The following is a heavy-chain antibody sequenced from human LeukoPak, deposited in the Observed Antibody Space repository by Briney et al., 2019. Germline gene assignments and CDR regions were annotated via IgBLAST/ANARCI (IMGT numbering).Heavy chain of an antibody. Sequence: ASVKVSCKASGYTFTSYGISWVRQAPGQGLEWMGWISAYNGNTNQAQKFQGRVTMTTDTSTSTAYMEPRSLRSDDTAVYYCARDGTRAYNWFDPWGQGTLVTVSS. D-gene: IGHD1-26*01. CDR1: GYTFTSYG. CDR2: ISAYNGNT. V-gene: IGHV1-18*01. CDR3: ARDGTRAYNWFDP. J-gene: IGHJ5*02.